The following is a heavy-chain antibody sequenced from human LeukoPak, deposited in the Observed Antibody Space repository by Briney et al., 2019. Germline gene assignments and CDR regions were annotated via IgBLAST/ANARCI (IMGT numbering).Heavy chain of an antibody. Sequence: PGGSLRPSCAASGFTFSSYGMNWVRQAPGQGLEWVSSISSSGTYIYFADSVKGRFTISRDNAKNSLYLQMNSLRAEDTALYYCAREQSYSEEIVVVDPPFDYWGQGTLVTVSS. CDR2: ISSSGTYI. V-gene: IGHV3-21*01. CDR1: GFTFSSYG. J-gene: IGHJ4*02. CDR3: AREQSYSEEIVVVDPPFDY. D-gene: IGHD2-15*01.